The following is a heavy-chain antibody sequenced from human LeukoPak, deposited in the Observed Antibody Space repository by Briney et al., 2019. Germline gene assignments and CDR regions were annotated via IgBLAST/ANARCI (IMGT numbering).Heavy chain of an antibody. CDR3: ARHSGRGNVFDI. J-gene: IGHJ3*02. CDR1: GGSISNYY. Sequence: PSETLSLTWTVAGGSISNYYWSWIRQPPGKGLEWIGYIYYSGSTNYKPSLKSRVTISVDTSKNQISLSLRSVTAADTAVYYCARHSGRGNVFDIWGQGTRVTVSS. D-gene: IGHD6-25*01. CDR2: IYYSGST. V-gene: IGHV4-59*08.